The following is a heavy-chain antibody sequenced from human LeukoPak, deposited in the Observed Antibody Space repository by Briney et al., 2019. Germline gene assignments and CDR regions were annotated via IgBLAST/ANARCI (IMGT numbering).Heavy chain of an antibody. V-gene: IGHV3-23*01. J-gene: IGHJ3*01. CDR3: AKASNYYGPGRHDAFDV. CDR2: IGGGGGYI. D-gene: IGHD3-10*01. CDR1: GITFSTYA. Sequence: GGSLRLSCVASGITFSTYAMSWVRQAPGKGLEWVSAIGGGGGYINYADSVKGRFTISRADSKNTLYLQMDSLRAEDTALYYCAKASNYYGPGRHDAFDVWGQGTMLTVSS.